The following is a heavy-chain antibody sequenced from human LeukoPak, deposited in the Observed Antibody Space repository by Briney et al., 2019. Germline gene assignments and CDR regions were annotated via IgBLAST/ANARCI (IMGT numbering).Heavy chain of an antibody. CDR2: IYSGGST. CDR3: ARELRYFDY. CDR1: GFTFSSYS. Sequence: GGSLRLSCAASGFTFSSYSMNWVRQAPGKGLEWVSVIYSGGSTYYADSVKGRFTISRDNSKNTLYLQMNSLRAEDTAVYYCARELRYFDYWGQGTLVTVSS. J-gene: IGHJ4*02. D-gene: IGHD3-9*01. V-gene: IGHV3-53*01.